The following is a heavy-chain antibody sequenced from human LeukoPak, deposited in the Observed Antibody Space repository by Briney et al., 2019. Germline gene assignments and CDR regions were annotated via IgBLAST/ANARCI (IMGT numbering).Heavy chain of an antibody. Sequence: GGSLRLSCAASGFTFSSYSMNWVRQAPGKGLEWVSSISSSSSYIYYADSVKGRFTISRDNAKNSLYLQMNSLRVEDTAVYYCAREGSGWSRGTFDYWGQGTLVTVSS. CDR2: ISSSSSYI. CDR3: AREGSGWSRGTFDY. J-gene: IGHJ4*02. V-gene: IGHV3-21*01. CDR1: GFTFSSYS. D-gene: IGHD6-19*01.